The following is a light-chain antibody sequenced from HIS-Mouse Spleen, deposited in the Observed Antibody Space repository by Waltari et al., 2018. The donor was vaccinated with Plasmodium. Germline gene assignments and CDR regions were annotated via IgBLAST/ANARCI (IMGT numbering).Light chain of an antibody. J-gene: IGKJ2*01. CDR2: GAS. Sequence: ELVLTQSPGTLSLSPGDRATLSCRASQSVSSSYLAWYQQKPGQAPRLLIDGASSRATGIPDRFSGSGSGTDFTLTISRLEPEDFAVYYCQQYGSSPYTFGQGTKLEIK. CDR3: QQYGSSPYT. V-gene: IGKV3-20*01. CDR1: QSVSSSY.